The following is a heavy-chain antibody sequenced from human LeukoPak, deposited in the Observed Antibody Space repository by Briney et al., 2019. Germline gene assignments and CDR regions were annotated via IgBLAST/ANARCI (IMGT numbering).Heavy chain of an antibody. J-gene: IGHJ4*02. CDR1: GYTFTGYY. Sequence: ASVKVSCKASGYTFTGYYMHWVRQAPGQGLEWMGWINPNSGGTNYAQKFQGRVTMTRDTSISTAYMELSRLRSDDTAVYYCFLGGGSSGWYGFDYWGQGTLVTVSS. CDR2: INPNSGGT. CDR3: FLGGGSSGWYGFDY. D-gene: IGHD6-19*01. V-gene: IGHV1-2*02.